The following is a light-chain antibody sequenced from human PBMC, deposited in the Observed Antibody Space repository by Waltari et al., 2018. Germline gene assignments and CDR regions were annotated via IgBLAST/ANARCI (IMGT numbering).Light chain of an antibody. Sequence: EIHMTQSPSSVSASVGDRVPMSCRASQDISPSLAWYLQKSVKAPSLLIYHSSTLQSGVPSRFSGAGTGTDFTLTINNLHPEDFATYFCQQGDTSPPTFGPGTKVELK. J-gene: IGKJ1*01. CDR2: HSS. V-gene: IGKV1-12*01. CDR1: QDISPS. CDR3: QQGDTSPPT.